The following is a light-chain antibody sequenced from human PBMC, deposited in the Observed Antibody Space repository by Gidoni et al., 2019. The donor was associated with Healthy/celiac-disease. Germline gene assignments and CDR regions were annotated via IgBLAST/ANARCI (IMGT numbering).Light chain of an antibody. V-gene: IGKV3-15*01. CDR2: CAS. Sequence: EIVMTQSPATLSVSPGERATLSCRASQSVNSNLAWYQQKPGQAPRLLIYCASTRATGIPARFSGSGSGTEFTLTISSLQSEDFTVYYCQQYNNWPPFTFXXXTKLEIK. CDR3: QQYNNWPPFT. CDR1: QSVNSN. J-gene: IGKJ2*01.